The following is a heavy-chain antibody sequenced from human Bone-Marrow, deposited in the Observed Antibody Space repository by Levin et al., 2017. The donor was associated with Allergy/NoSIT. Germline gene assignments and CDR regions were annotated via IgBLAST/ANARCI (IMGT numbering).Heavy chain of an antibody. CDR2: INPNSGDT. Sequence: GSLKISCKAFGYTFTAYIMHWVRQAPGQGLEWMGWINPNSGDTKFAQSFQGRVTMTRDTSISTAYMELSRLTSDDTAIYYCGRDLIGDHDAFDIWGQGTMVTVSS. J-gene: IGHJ3*02. CDR1: GYTFTAYI. D-gene: IGHD3-10*01. CDR3: GRDLIGDHDAFDI. V-gene: IGHV1-2*02.